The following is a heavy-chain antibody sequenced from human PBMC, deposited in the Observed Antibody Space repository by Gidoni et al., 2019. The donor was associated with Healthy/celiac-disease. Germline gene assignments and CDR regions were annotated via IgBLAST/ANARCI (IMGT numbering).Heavy chain of an antibody. V-gene: IGHV3-48*03. Sequence: EVQLVESGGGLVQPGGSLRLSCAASGFTFSSYEMNWVRQAPGKGLEWVSYISSSGSTIYYADSVKGRFTISRDNAKNSLYLQMNSLRAEDTAVYYCFTIFGVVIHDAFDIWGQGTMVTVSS. CDR1: GFTFSSYE. J-gene: IGHJ3*02. CDR3: FTIFGVVIHDAFDI. CDR2: ISSSGSTI. D-gene: IGHD3-3*01.